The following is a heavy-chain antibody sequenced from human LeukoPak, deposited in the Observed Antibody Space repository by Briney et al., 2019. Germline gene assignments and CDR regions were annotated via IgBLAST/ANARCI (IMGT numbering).Heavy chain of an antibody. Sequence: SETLSLTCTVSGGSISSSSYYWGWIRQPPGKGLEWIGSIYYSGSTYYNPSLKSRVTISVDTSKNQFSLKLSSVTAADTAVYYCARQNYDILTPSKYYYYYYMDVWGKGTTVTISS. V-gene: IGHV4-39*01. CDR1: GGSISSSSYY. J-gene: IGHJ6*03. D-gene: IGHD3-9*01. CDR3: ARQNYDILTPSKYYYYYYMDV. CDR2: IYYSGST.